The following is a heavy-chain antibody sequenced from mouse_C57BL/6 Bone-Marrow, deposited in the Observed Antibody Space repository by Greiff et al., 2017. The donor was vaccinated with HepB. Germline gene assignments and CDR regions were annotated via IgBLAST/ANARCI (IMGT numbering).Heavy chain of an antibody. CDR2: INPNNGGT. V-gene: IGHV1-26*01. J-gene: IGHJ1*03. CDR3: ASRDYYGSSPWYFDV. D-gene: IGHD1-1*01. Sequence: VQLQQSGPELVKPGASVKISCKASGYTFTDYYMNWVKQSHGKSLEWIGDINPNNGGTSYNQKFKGKATLTVDKSSSTAYMELRSLTSEDSAVYYCASRDYYGSSPWYFDVWGTGTTVTVSS. CDR1: GYTFTDYY.